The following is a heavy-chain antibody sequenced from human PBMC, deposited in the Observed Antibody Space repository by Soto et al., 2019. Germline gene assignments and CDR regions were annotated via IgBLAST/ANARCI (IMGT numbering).Heavy chain of an antibody. Sequence: PGVSLRLSFAACGFTFSSYSMNWVRQAQGKGLEWVSAISGSGSSTYYADSVKGRFTISRDNSKNTLYLQMNSLRAEDTAVYYCAKDQDYGDTDYYYYYMDVWGKGTTVTVSS. D-gene: IGHD4-17*01. J-gene: IGHJ6*03. V-gene: IGHV3-23*01. CDR3: AKDQDYGDTDYYYYYMDV. CDR2: ISGSGSST. CDR1: GFTFSSYS.